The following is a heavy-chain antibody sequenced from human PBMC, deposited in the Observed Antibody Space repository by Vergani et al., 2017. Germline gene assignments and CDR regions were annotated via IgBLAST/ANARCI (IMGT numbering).Heavy chain of an antibody. CDR3: AKDGYYYDSSGYYFDY. J-gene: IGHJ4*02. CDR2: ISYDGSNK. CDR1: GFTFSSYG. V-gene: IGHV3-30*18. Sequence: QVQLVESGGGVVQPGRSLRLSCAASGFTFSSYGMHWVRQAPGKGLEWVAVISYDGSNKDYADSVKGRFTISRDNSKNTLYLQMNSLRAXDTAVYYCAKDGYYYDSSGYYFDYWGQGTLVTVSS. D-gene: IGHD3-22*01.